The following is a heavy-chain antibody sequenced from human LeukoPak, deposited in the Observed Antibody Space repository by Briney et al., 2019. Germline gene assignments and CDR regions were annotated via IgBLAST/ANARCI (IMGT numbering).Heavy chain of an antibody. V-gene: IGHV4-59*01. Sequence: PSETLSLTCTVSGGSISSYYWSWIRQPPGKGLEWIGYIYYSGSTNYNPSLKSRVTISVDTSKNQFSLKLSSVTAADTAVYYCAREYCSSTSCYGMYVWGKGTTVTVSS. CDR2: IYYSGST. CDR3: AREYCSSTSCYGMYV. D-gene: IGHD2-2*01. J-gene: IGHJ6*04. CDR1: GGSISSYY.